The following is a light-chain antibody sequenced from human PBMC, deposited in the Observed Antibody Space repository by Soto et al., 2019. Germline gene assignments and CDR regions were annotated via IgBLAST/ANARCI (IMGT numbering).Light chain of an antibody. CDR3: QQYHNWPPQYT. CDR1: QSVANY. V-gene: IGKV3-15*01. Sequence: EIVMTQSPASLSLSPGDGATLSCWASQSVANYLAWYQQKPGQGPRLLIHGASTRAAGVPARFSGSGSGTDVTLTIRSIRSEDFAVYFCQQYHNWPPQYTFGPGTKLQIK. CDR2: GAS. J-gene: IGKJ2*01.